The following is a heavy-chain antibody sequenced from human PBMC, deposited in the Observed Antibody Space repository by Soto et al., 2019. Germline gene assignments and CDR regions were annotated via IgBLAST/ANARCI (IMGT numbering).Heavy chain of an antibody. CDR2: ISNNRSNT. D-gene: IGHD1-26*01. V-gene: IGHV3-11*06. J-gene: IGHJ6*02. CDR3: ARDIVGAPDGMDV. CDR1: GFTSSDYY. Sequence: GGSLRLSCAASGFTSSDYYMSWIRQAPGKGLEWVSVISNNRSNTNYADSVRGRFTISKDNAKNILYLQMNSLRAEDTGVYYCARDIVGAPDGMDVWGQGTTVTVSS.